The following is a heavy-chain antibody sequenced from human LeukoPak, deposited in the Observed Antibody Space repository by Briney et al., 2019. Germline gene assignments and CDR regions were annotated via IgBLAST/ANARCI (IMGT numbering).Heavy chain of an antibody. CDR1: GYTLTELS. V-gene: IGHV1-24*01. Sequence: GASVKVSCKVSGYTLTELSMHWVRQAPGKGLEWMGGFDPEDGETIYAQKFQGRVTMTEDTSTDTAYMELSSLSSEDTAVYYCATDGNGRRYAFDIWGQGTMVTVSS. CDR2: FDPEDGET. D-gene: IGHD1-26*01. CDR3: ATDGNGRRYAFDI. J-gene: IGHJ3*02.